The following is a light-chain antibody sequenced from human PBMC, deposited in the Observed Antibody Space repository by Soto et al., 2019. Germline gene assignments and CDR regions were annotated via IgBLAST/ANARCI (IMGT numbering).Light chain of an antibody. Sequence: QSVLTQPPSVSAAPGQKVTISCSGSSSNIGNNYVSWYQQLPETAPKLLIYENNKRPSGIPDRFSGSKSGTSATLGITGLQTGDEADYYCGTWDISLSLLVFGGGTKLTVL. CDR3: GTWDISLSLLV. V-gene: IGLV1-51*02. J-gene: IGLJ3*02. CDR2: ENN. CDR1: SSNIGNNY.